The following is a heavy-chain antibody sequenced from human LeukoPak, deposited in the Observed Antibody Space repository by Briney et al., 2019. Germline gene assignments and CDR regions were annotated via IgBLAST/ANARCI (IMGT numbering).Heavy chain of an antibody. Sequence: ASVKVSCKASGYTFTGYYMHWVRQAPGQGLEWMGWINPNSGGTNYAQKFQGRVTMTRDTSISTAYMELSSLRSEDTAVYYCARGYSSSWVHYYYYMDVWGKGTTVTVSS. J-gene: IGHJ6*03. D-gene: IGHD6-13*01. CDR2: INPNSGGT. V-gene: IGHV1-2*02. CDR1: GYTFTGYY. CDR3: ARGYSSSWVHYYYYMDV.